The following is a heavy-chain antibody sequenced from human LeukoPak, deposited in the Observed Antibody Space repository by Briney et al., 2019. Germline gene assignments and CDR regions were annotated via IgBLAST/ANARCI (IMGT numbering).Heavy chain of an antibody. D-gene: IGHD3-10*01. Sequence: GESLKISCKGSGYSFTKYWIGWVRQMPGKSLEWMGIINPGDSDTKYNPSFQGQVTVSVDKSITTAYLQWSSLKASDTAMYYCARHRGPHVPMSYYYYMDVWGKGTTVTVSS. CDR3: ARHRGPHVPMSYYYYMDV. CDR2: INPGDSDT. V-gene: IGHV5-51*01. CDR1: GYSFTKYW. J-gene: IGHJ6*03.